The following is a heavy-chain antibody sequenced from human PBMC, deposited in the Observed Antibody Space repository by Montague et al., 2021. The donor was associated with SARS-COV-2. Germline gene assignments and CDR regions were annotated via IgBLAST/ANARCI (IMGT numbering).Heavy chain of an antibody. Sequence: SETLSLTCSVSGDSLSHHYWSWIRQPAGKGLHLIGRMHFTGNTHFSPSFSSRLTMSADTSKNQFSLKLTSVTAADTAIYFCARDRFEFGAGRQGTIDFWGQGTLVTVSS. V-gene: IGHV4-4*07. CDR3: ARDRFEFGAGRQGTIDF. CDR1: GDSLSHHY. J-gene: IGHJ4*02. D-gene: IGHD3-10*01. CDR2: MHFTGNT.